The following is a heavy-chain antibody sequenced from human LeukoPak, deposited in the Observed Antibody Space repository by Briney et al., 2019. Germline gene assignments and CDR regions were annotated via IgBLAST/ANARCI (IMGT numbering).Heavy chain of an antibody. V-gene: IGHV3-21*04. CDR1: GFTFSSYS. CDR3: AKAIHYGSGSYRYYFDD. J-gene: IGHJ4*02. D-gene: IGHD3-10*01. Sequence: GGSLRLSCAASGFTFSSYSMNWVRQAPGKGLEWVSSISSSSSYIYYADSVKGRFTISRDNAKNSLYLQMNSLRAEDTAVYYCAKAIHYGSGSYRYYFDDWGQGTLVTVSS. CDR2: ISSSSSYI.